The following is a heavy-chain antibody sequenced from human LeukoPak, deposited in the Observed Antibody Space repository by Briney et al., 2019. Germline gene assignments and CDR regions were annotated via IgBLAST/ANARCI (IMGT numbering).Heavy chain of an antibody. CDR2: IYSGGST. Sequence: GGSLRLSCAASGFTVSSNYMSWVRQAPGKGLEWVSVIYSGGSTYYADSVKGRFTISRDNSKNTLYLQMNRLRAEDTAVYYCARDPQASPFYYYYGMDVWGQGTTVTVSS. V-gene: IGHV3-66*01. J-gene: IGHJ6*02. CDR3: ARDPQASPFYYYYGMDV. CDR1: GFTVSSNY. D-gene: IGHD5-12*01.